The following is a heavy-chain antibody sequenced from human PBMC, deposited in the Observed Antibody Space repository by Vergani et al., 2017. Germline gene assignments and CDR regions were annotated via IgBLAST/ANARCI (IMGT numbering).Heavy chain of an antibody. D-gene: IGHD1-26*01. CDR1: GYTFTSYG. CDR3: ARHQSIVGATDY. V-gene: IGHV5-51*01. Sequence: VQLVQSGAEVKKPGASVKVSCKASGYTFTSYGISWVRQAPGQGLEWMGIIYPGDSETRYSPSFQGQVTISADKSISTAYLQWSSLQASDTAIYYCARHQSIVGATDYWGQGTLVTVSS. CDR2: IYPGDSET. J-gene: IGHJ4*02.